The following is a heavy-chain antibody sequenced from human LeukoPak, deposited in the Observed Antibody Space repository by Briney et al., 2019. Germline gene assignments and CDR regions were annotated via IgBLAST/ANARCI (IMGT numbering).Heavy chain of an antibody. CDR3: ARAPRVPAAMRPNWFDP. J-gene: IGHJ5*02. D-gene: IGHD2-2*01. V-gene: IGHV4-34*01. CDR1: GGSFSGYY. Sequence: SETLSLTCAVYGGSFSGYYWSWIRQPPGKGLEWIGEINHSGNTNYNPSLKSRVTISVDTSKNQFSLKLSSVTAADTAVYYCARAPRVPAAMRPNWFDPWGQGTLVTVSS. CDR2: INHSGNT.